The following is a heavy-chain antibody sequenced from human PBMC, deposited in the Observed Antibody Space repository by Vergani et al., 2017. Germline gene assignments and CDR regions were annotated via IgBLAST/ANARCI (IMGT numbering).Heavy chain of an antibody. CDR3: ARHSTVEWLVKLGWIDP. CDR2: IYYSGST. V-gene: IGHV4-59*08. CDR1: GGSISSYY. D-gene: IGHD6-19*01. Sequence: QVQLQESGPGLVKPSETLSLTCTVSGGSISSYYWSWIRQPPGKGLELIVYIYYSGSTYYNPSLKSRVTISVDTSKNQFSLKLSSVTAADTAVYFCARHSTVEWLVKLGWIDPWGQGILVTVSS. J-gene: IGHJ5*02.